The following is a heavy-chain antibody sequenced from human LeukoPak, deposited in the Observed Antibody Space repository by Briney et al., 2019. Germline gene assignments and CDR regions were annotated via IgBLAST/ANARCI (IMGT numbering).Heavy chain of an antibody. CDR2: INPNSGGT. CDR3: ARDGRPIGRGGMDV. D-gene: IGHD3-10*01. Sequence: ASVKASCKASGYTFTGYYMHWVRQAPGQGLEWMGWINPNSGGTNYAQKFQGRVTMTRDTSISTAYMELSRLRSDDTAVYYCARDGRPIGRGGMDVWGQGTTVTVSS. V-gene: IGHV1-2*02. CDR1: GYTFTGYY. J-gene: IGHJ6*02.